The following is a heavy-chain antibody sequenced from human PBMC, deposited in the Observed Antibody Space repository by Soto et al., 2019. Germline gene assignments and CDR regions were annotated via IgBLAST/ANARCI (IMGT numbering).Heavy chain of an antibody. Sequence: QVQLVESGGGVVQPGRSLRLSCAASGFTFSSYAMHWVRQAPGKGLEWVAVISYDGSNKYYADSVKGRFTISRDNSKNTLYLQMNSLGAEDTAVYYCARDYYGSGSYYSYYFDYWGQGTLVTVSS. CDR1: GFTFSSYA. J-gene: IGHJ4*02. D-gene: IGHD3-10*01. V-gene: IGHV3-30-3*01. CDR3: ARDYYGSGSYYSYYFDY. CDR2: ISYDGSNK.